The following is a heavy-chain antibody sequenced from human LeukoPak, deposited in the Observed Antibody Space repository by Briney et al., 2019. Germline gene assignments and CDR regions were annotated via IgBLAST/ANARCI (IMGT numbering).Heavy chain of an antibody. Sequence: SETLSLTCTVSGGSISSYYWSWIRQPPGKGLEWIGYIHYSGRTKYDPSLESRVTISVDTSKNQFSIKVSSVTAPDTAIYYCARHQDGYGDYFDFWGQGILVTVSS. CDR3: ARHQDGYGDYFDF. V-gene: IGHV4-59*08. CDR1: GGSISSYY. CDR2: IHYSGRT. J-gene: IGHJ4*02. D-gene: IGHD5-24*01.